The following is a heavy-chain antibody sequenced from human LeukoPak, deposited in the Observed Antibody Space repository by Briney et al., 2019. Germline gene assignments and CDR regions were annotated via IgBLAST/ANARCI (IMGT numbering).Heavy chain of an antibody. CDR3: ARYDFWTGSSSVGAMDV. J-gene: IGHJ6*02. D-gene: IGHD3-3*01. Sequence: SETLSLTCTVSGGSISDYYWNWIRQPPGKGLEWIGNIHYSGSTNYNPSLKSRVTISVDTSKNQFSLKLSSVTAADTAVYFCARYDFWTGSSSVGAMDVWGQGTTVTVS. CDR1: GGSISDYY. CDR2: IHYSGST. V-gene: IGHV4-59*01.